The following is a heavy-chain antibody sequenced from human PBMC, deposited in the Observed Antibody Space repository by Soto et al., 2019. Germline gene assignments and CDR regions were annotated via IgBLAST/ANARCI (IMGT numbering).Heavy chain of an antibody. Sequence: QLQLQESGPGLVKPSETLSLICTVSGGSISNGDYHWGWIRQPPGEGLEWIGSINYSGNTHYNPSLTSRVTMSVDSSKNQFSLNLKSVTAADTAVYYCARQIGRNLWASDIWGQGTMVTVSS. CDR2: INYSGNT. CDR1: GGSISNGDYH. J-gene: IGHJ3*02. D-gene: IGHD1-1*01. CDR3: ARQIGRNLWASDI. V-gene: IGHV4-39*01.